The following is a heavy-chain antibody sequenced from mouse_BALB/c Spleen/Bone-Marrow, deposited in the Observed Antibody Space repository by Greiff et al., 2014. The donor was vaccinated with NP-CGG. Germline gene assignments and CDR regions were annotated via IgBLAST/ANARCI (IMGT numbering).Heavy chain of an antibody. CDR2: IRNKANGYTT. Sequence: EVHLVESGGGLVQPGGSLRPSCATSGFTFTDYYMSWVRQPPGKALEWLGFIRNKANGYTTEYSASVKGRFTISRDNSQSILYLQMNTLRAEDSATYYCARDKNYGSYWYFDVWGAGTTVTVSS. V-gene: IGHV7-3*02. D-gene: IGHD2-1*01. CDR3: ARDKNYGSYWYFDV. J-gene: IGHJ1*01. CDR1: GFTFTDYY.